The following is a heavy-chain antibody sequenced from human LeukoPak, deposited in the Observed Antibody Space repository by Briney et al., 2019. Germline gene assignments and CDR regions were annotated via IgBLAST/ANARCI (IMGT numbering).Heavy chain of an antibody. J-gene: IGHJ6*04. CDR1: GFTFSSYE. V-gene: IGHV3-48*03. CDR3: AELGITMIGGV. CDR2: ISSSDSTI. D-gene: IGHD3-10*02. Sequence: GGSLRLSCAASGFTFSSYEMNWVRQAPGKGLEGVSYISSSDSTIYYADSVKGRFTISRDNAKNSLYLQMNSLRADDTAVYYCAELGITMIGGVWGKATTVTISS.